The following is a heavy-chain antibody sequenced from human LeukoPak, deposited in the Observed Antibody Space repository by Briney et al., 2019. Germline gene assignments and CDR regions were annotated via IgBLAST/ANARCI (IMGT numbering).Heavy chain of an antibody. Sequence: NPSETLSLTCAVYGGSFSGYYWSWIRQPPGKGLEWIGEINHSGSTNYSPSLKSRFTISVDTSKNQFSLKLSSVTAADTAVYYCARARFGGFDYWGQGTLVTVSS. V-gene: IGHV4-34*01. D-gene: IGHD3-10*01. CDR1: GGSFSGYY. CDR2: INHSGST. CDR3: ARARFGGFDY. J-gene: IGHJ4*02.